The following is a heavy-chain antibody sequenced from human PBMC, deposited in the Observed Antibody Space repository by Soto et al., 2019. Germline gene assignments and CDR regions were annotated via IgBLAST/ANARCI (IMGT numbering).Heavy chain of an antibody. CDR1: GYTFTSYY. Sequence: RASVKVSCKASGYTFTSYYMHWVRQAPGQGLEWMGIINPSGGSTSYAQKFQGRVTMTRDTSTSTVYMELSSLRSEDTAVYYCTVVISVLYAFDIWGQGTMVTVSS. V-gene: IGHV1-46*01. J-gene: IGHJ3*02. D-gene: IGHD3-22*01. CDR2: INPSGGST. CDR3: TVVISVLYAFDI.